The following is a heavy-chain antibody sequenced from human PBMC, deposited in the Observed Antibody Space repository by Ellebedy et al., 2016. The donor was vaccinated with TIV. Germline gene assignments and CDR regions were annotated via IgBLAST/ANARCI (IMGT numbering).Heavy chain of an antibody. CDR1: GGSFSGHY. CDR2: INHSGST. D-gene: IGHD3-22*01. J-gene: IGHJ5*01. CDR3: ARGYDFTDYYLDS. V-gene: IGHV4-34*01. Sequence: SETLSLTXAVYGGSFSGHYWTWIRQPPGKGLEWIGEINHSGSTNSNPSLKSRVTISVDTSKNQFSLKLSSVTAADTAVYYCARGYDFTDYYLDSWGQGTLVTASS.